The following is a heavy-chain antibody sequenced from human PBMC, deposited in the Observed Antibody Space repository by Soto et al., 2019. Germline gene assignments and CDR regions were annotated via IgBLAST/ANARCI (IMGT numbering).Heavy chain of an antibody. D-gene: IGHD2-15*01. J-gene: IGHJ4*02. Sequence: PGGSLRLSCVGSGFTFSDYAMTWVRQAPGKGLEWVATISFGGGNTYYADSLEGRFTISIDNSKNTLFLQMYDLRVEDTALYYCAKDGYCNGGSCYLYYLDSWGLGT. V-gene: IGHV3-23*01. CDR2: ISFGGGNT. CDR3: AKDGYCNGGSCYLYYLDS. CDR1: GFTFSDYA.